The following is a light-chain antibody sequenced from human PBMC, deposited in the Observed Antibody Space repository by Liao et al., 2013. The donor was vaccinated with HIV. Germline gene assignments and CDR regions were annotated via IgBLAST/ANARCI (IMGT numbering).Light chain of an antibody. J-gene: IGLJ1*01. V-gene: IGLV3-1*01. Sequence: SYELTQPPSVSVSPGQTARITCSGDALRKQYAFWYQQKPGQAPVLVIYQDSRRPSGIPERFSGSNSGNTATLTISGTQAMDEADYYCQAWDSSTYVFGTGTKVTVL. CDR1: ALRKQY. CDR3: QAWDSSTYV. CDR2: QDS.